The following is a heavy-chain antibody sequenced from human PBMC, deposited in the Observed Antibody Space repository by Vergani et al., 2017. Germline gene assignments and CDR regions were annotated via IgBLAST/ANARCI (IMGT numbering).Heavy chain of an antibody. CDR3: AREGFTYYYDSSGYYYGMDV. CDR2: IIPIFGTA. D-gene: IGHD3-22*01. J-gene: IGHJ6*02. CDR1: GGTFSSYA. Sequence: VQLVQSGAEMKKPGSSVKVSCKASGGTFSSYAISWVRQAPGQGLEWMGGIIPIFGTANYAQKFQGRVTITADESTSTAYMELSSLRSEDTAVYYCAREGFTYYYDSSGYYYGMDVWGQGTTVTVSS. V-gene: IGHV1-69*01.